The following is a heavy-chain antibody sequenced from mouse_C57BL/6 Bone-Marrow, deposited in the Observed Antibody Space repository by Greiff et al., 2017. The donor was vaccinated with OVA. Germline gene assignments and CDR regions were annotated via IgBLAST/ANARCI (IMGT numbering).Heavy chain of an antibody. V-gene: IGHV1-7*01. J-gene: IGHJ1*03. D-gene: IGHD1-1*01. CDR2: INPSSGYT. CDR3: ARDFYYCGSDV. Sequence: VQLQQSGPELVKPGASVTLSCKASGYSFTSYWMHWVKQRPGQGLEWIGYINPSSGYTKYNQKFKDKATLTADKSSSTAYMQLSSLTYEDSAVYYCARDFYYCGSDVWGTGTTVTVSS. CDR1: GYSFTSYW.